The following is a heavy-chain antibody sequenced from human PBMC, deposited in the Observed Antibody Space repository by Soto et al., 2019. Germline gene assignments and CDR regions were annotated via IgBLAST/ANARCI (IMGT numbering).Heavy chain of an antibody. CDR2: IIPIFGTA. V-gene: IGHV1-69*13. J-gene: IGHJ6*02. CDR3: TSVGDGDKRRNYYGMDV. D-gene: IGHD4-17*01. Sequence: SVKVSCKASGGTFSSYAISWVRQAPGQGLEWMGGIIPIFGTANYAQKFQGRVTITADESTSTAYMELSSLRSEDTAVYYCTSVGDGDKRRNYYGMDVWGQGTTVTVSS. CDR1: GGTFSSYA.